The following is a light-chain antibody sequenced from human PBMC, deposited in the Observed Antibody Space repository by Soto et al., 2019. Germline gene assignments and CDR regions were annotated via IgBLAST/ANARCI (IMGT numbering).Light chain of an antibody. CDR1: QGLXYH. J-gene: IGKJ1*01. Sequence: DIVLTQYTSTLSVSRGESATLSCRASQGLXYHFGWYQHKPGQAPRVIXYGPSTRATGSPARLSGSGSGTEFTLTISSIQSDDFGPYYLHQYKKGPRTFGQGTKVDIK. CDR3: HQYKKGPRT. V-gene: IGKV3-15*01. CDR2: GPS.